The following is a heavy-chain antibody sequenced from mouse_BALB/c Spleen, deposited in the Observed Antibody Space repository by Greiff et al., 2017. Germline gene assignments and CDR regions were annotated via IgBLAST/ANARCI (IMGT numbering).Heavy chain of an antibody. Sequence: EVQLQQSGAELVKPGASVKLSCTASGFNIKDTYMHWVKQRPEQGLEWIGRIDPANGNTKYDPKFQGKATITADTSSNTAYLQLSSLTSEDTAVYYCARSLYGYDGYYAMDYWGQGTSVTVSS. CDR1: GFNIKDTY. J-gene: IGHJ4*01. V-gene: IGHV14-3*02. CDR3: ARSLYGYDGYYAMDY. D-gene: IGHD2-2*01. CDR2: IDPANGNT.